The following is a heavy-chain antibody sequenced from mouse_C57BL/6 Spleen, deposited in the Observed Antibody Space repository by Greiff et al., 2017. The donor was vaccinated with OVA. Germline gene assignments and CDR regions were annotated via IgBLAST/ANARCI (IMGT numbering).Heavy chain of an antibody. CDR1: GYTFTDYN. CDR3: ARHGNFYWYFDV. D-gene: IGHD2-1*01. V-gene: IGHV1-22*01. Sequence: EVQLQQSGPELVKPGASVKMSCKASGYTFTDYNMHWVKQSHGKSLEWIGYINPNNGGTSYNQKFKGKATLTVNKSSSTAYMELRSLTSEDSAVYYCARHGNFYWYFDVWGTGTTVTVSS. J-gene: IGHJ1*03. CDR2: INPNNGGT.